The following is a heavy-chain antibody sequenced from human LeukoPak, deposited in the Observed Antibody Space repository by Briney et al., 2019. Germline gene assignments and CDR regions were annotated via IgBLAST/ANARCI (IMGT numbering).Heavy chain of an antibody. J-gene: IGHJ3*02. CDR3: ARDSYQLLYDAFDI. D-gene: IGHD2-2*02. V-gene: IGHV3-21*01. Sequence: GGSLRLSCAASGFTFSSYSMNWVRQAPGKGLEWVSSISSSSSHIYYADSVKGRFTISRDNAKNSLYLQMNSLRAEDTAVYYCARDSYQLLYDAFDIWGQGTMVTVSS. CDR2: ISSSSSHI. CDR1: GFTFSSYS.